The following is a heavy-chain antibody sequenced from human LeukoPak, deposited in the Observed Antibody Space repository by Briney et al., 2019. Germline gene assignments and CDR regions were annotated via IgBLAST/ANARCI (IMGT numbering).Heavy chain of an antibody. CDR1: GGSFSGYY. J-gene: IGHJ3*02. CDR2: INHSGST. V-gene: IGHV4-34*01. D-gene: IGHD3-9*01. Sequence: SETLSLTCAVYGGSFSGYYWSWIRQPPGKGLEWIGEINHSGSTNYNPSLKSRVTISVDTSKYQFSLKLSSVTAADTAVYYCARGSRVLRYFDRLSSGAFDIWGQGTMVTVSS. CDR3: ARGSRVLRYFDRLSSGAFDI.